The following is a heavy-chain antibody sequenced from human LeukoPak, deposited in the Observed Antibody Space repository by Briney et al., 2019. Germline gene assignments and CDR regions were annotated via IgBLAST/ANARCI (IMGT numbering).Heavy chain of an antibody. CDR1: GGSISSGGYY. J-gene: IGHJ4*02. Sequence: SQTLSLTCTVSGGSISSGGYYWSWIRQHPGKGLEWIGYIYYGGSTYYNPSLKSRVTISVDTSKNQFSLKLSSVTAADTAVYYCARIPTVVTPFFDYWGQGTLVTVSS. CDR2: IYYGGST. V-gene: IGHV4-31*03. D-gene: IGHD4-23*01. CDR3: ARIPTVVTPFFDY.